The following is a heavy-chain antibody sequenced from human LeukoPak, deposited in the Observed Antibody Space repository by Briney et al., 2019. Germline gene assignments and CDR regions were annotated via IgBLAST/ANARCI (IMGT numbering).Heavy chain of an antibody. CDR1: GFTFSSYW. V-gene: IGHV3-64*01. CDR2: ISSNGGST. Sequence: GGSLRLSCAASGFTFSSYWMSWVRQAPGKGLEYVSAISSNGGSTYYANSVKGRFTISRDNSKNTLYLQMGSLRAEDMAVYYCARDGESGYSYGRFDYWGQGTLVTVSS. D-gene: IGHD5-18*01. J-gene: IGHJ4*02. CDR3: ARDGESGYSYGRFDY.